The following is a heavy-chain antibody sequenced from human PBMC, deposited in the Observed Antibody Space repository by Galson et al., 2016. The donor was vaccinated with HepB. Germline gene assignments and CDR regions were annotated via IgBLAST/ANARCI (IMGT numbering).Heavy chain of an antibody. D-gene: IGHD2-21*02. J-gene: IGHJ4*02. CDR3: ARVMAGGDVFES. CDR2: ISAYNGHT. V-gene: IGHV1-18*01. Sequence: APGGGLEWMGLISAYNGHTDYAQKFQGRITLTTEASTATAFLEMKSLTSDDTAVYYCARVMAGGDVFESWGQGTLVIVSS.